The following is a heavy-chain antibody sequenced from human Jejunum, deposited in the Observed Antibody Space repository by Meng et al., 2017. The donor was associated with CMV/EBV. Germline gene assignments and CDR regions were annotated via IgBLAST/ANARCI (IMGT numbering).Heavy chain of an antibody. J-gene: IGHJ4*02. D-gene: IGHD4-23*01. V-gene: IGHV3-21*01. CDR3: ARVVQGGNYLEY. CDR1: GFTFDTYG. CDR2: IIISSYT. Sequence: CATSGFTFDTYGISWVRQAPGKGLGWVSSIIISSYTYYADSVKGRFTISRDNAKNSLYLQMNSLRAEDTAVYYCARVVQGGNYLEYWGQGTLVTVSS.